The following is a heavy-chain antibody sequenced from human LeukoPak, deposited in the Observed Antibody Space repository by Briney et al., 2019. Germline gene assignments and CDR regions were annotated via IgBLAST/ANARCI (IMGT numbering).Heavy chain of an antibody. V-gene: IGHV3-23*01. CDR3: AKDLVGGEAAAGRVNYLDY. J-gene: IGHJ4*02. CDR1: GFTFSSYA. Sequence: PGGSLRLSCAASGFTFSSYAMSWVRQAPGKGLEWVSTISGSGTYTYYADSVKGRFTISRDNSKNMLYLQMHSLRAEDTAVYYCAKDLVGGEAAAGRVNYLDYWGRGTLVTVSS. D-gene: IGHD6-13*01. CDR2: ISGSGTYT.